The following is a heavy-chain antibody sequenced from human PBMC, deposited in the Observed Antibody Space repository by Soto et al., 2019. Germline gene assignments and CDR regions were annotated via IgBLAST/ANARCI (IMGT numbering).Heavy chain of an antibody. CDR3: ARRPGYYWYFDL. Sequence: QVQLQESGPGLVKPSGTLSLTCAVSSGSISSSNWWSWVRQPPGKGLEWIGESSHSGSTNYNPSLKSRVTISVDKSKNQFSLKLNSVTAADTAVYYCARRPGYYWYFDLWGRGTLVTVSS. V-gene: IGHV4-4*02. CDR1: SGSISSSNW. D-gene: IGHD6-25*01. CDR2: SSHSGST. J-gene: IGHJ2*01.